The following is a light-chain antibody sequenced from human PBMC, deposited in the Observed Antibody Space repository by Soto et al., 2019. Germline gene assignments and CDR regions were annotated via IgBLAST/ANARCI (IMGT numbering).Light chain of an antibody. CDR3: QQHESYPRT. Sequence: DIQMTQSPSTLSASVDDRVTITCRASQNIHTWLAWYQHKPGKAPSLLIYAASSLESGVPSRFSGSGSGTEFTLTISSQQPDDFATYYCQQHESYPRTFGQGTKVEMK. CDR1: QNIHTW. CDR2: AAS. J-gene: IGKJ1*01. V-gene: IGKV1-5*03.